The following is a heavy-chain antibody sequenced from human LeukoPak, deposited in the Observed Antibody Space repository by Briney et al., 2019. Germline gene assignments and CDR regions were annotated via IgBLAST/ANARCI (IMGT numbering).Heavy chain of an antibody. CDR1: GYTFTGYY. CDR2: INPNSGGT. D-gene: IGHD6-6*01. V-gene: IGHV1-2*02. CDR3: ARDHTWQLDDAFDI. J-gene: IGHJ3*02. Sequence: ASVKVSCKASGYTFTGYYMHWVRQAPGQGLEWMGWINPNSGGTNYAQKLQGRVTMTTDTSTSTAYMELRSLRSDDTAVYYCARDHTWQLDDAFDIWGQGTMVTVSS.